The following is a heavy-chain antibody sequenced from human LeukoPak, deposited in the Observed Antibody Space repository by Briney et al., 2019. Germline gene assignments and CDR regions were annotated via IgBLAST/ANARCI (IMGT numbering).Heavy chain of an antibody. CDR2: INPNSGGT. V-gene: IGHV1-2*02. D-gene: IGHD3-10*01. CDR3: ARDRYYYGSGSYRYYGMDV. CDR1: GYTFTGYY. J-gene: IGHJ6*02. Sequence: ASVKVSCKASGYTFTGYYMHWVRQAPGQGLEWMGWINPNSGGTNYAQEFQGRVTMTRDTSISTAYMELSRLRSDDTAAYYCARDRYYYGSGSYRYYGMDVWGQGTTVTVSS.